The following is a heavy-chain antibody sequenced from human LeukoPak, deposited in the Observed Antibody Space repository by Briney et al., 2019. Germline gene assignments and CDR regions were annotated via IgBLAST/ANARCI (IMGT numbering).Heavy chain of an antibody. J-gene: IGHJ4*02. D-gene: IGHD5-12*01. CDR2: ISGSGVST. CDR3: AKDRYSGYDSEY. V-gene: IGHV3-23*01. CDR1: GFTFSSYG. Sequence: GGSLRLSCAASGFTFSSYGMSWVRQAPGKGLEWVSAISGSGVSTYYADSVKGRFTISRDNSKNTLYLQMNSLRAEDTAVYYCAKDRYSGYDSEYWGQGTLVTVSS.